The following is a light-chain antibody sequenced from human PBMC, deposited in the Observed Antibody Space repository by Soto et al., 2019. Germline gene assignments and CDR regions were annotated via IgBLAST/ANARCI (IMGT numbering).Light chain of an antibody. CDR3: QQYSYWAT. Sequence: EIVMTQSPATLSVSPGERVTLSCRASQSVSRNLAWYQQKPGQAPRLLIYGASTRATGIPARFSGSGSGTDFTLTISSLQSEDFAVYYCQQYSYWATFGGGTKVDIK. CDR2: GAS. V-gene: IGKV3-15*01. J-gene: IGKJ4*01. CDR1: QSVSRN.